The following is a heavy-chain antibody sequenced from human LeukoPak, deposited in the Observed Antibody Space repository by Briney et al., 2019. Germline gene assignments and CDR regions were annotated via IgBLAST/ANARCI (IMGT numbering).Heavy chain of an antibody. CDR3: ARSYYDSSGPSKGRYFDL. J-gene: IGHJ2*01. Sequence: SETLSVTCAVYGGSFSGYYWSWIRQPPGKGLEWIGEINHSGSTNYNPSLKSRVTISVDTSKNQFSLKLSSVTAADTAVYYCARSYYDSSGPSKGRYFDLWGRGTLVTVSS. CDR1: GGSFSGYY. V-gene: IGHV4-34*01. CDR2: INHSGST. D-gene: IGHD3-22*01.